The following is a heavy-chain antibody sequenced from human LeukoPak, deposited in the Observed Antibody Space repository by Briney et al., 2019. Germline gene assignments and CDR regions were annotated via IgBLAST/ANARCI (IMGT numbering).Heavy chain of an antibody. D-gene: IGHD6-25*01. J-gene: IGHJ4*02. Sequence: GGSLRLSCAASGFTFNLYSMSWVRQAPGKGLEWVSYISSSSSTIYYADSVKGRFTISRDNAKNSLYLQMNSLRDEDTAVYYCARDLSATYYFDFWGQGTPVTVSS. V-gene: IGHV3-48*02. CDR3: ARDLSATYYFDF. CDR2: ISSSSSTI. CDR1: GFTFNLYS.